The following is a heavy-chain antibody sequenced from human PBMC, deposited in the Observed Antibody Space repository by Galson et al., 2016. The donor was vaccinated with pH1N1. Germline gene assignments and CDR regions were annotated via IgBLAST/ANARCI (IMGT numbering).Heavy chain of an antibody. Sequence: SLRLSCAVSGFTFSSYTMSWVRQAPGKGLEWVSAISGSGLSTYYADSVKGRFTISRDNSKHTLYLQMNSLRAEDTAVYYCAKDLYTPRVAAAGYFEDWGQGTLITVSS. J-gene: IGHJ4*02. CDR2: ISGSGLST. CDR3: AKDLYTPRVAAAGYFED. V-gene: IGHV3-23*01. CDR1: GFTFSSYT. D-gene: IGHD6-25*01.